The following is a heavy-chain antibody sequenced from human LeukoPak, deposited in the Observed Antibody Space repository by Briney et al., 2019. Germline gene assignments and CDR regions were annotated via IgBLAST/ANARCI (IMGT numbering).Heavy chain of an antibody. CDR1: GFIFDNFG. Sequence: GGSLRLSCAASGFIFDNFGMTWVRQAAGKGLEWVSRISASGHSTTYADSVKGRITISRDNSKNTLFLQVHSLRDDDTAVYYCARVDNMVRGIIAYWGQGTLVTVSS. V-gene: IGHV3-23*01. CDR3: ARVDNMVRGIIAY. J-gene: IGHJ4*02. CDR2: ISASGHST. D-gene: IGHD3-10*01.